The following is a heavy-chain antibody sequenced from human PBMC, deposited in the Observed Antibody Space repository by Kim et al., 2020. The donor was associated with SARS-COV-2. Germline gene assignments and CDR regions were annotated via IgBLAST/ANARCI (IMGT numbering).Heavy chain of an antibody. J-gene: IGHJ6*02. V-gene: IGHV3-9*01. CDR2: ISWNSGSI. Sequence: GGSLRLSCAASGFTFDDYAMHWVRQAPGKGLEWVSGISWNSGSIGYADSVKGRFTISRDNAKNSLYLQMNSLRAEDTALYYCAKDIGVADYYYYYGMDVWGQGTTVTVSS. D-gene: IGHD6-19*01. CDR1: GFTFDDYA. CDR3: AKDIGVADYYYYYGMDV.